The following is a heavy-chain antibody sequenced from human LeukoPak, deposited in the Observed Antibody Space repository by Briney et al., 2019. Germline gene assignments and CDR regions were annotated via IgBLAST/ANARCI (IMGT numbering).Heavy chain of an antibody. CDR2: TYSGGST. D-gene: IGHD3-22*01. J-gene: IGHJ4*02. V-gene: IGHV3-53*01. CDR3: ARDYYDSSGPPRFDY. CDR1: GFTVSSNY. Sequence: GGSLRLSCAASGFTVSSNYMSWVRQAPGKGLEWVSVTYSGGSTYYADSVKGRFTISRDNSKNTLYLQMNSLRAEDTAVYYCARDYYDSSGPPRFDYWGQGTLVTVSS.